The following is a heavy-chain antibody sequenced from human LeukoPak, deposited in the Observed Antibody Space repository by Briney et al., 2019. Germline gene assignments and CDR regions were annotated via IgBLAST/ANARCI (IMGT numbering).Heavy chain of an antibody. CDR2: ISSSSSTI. V-gene: IGHV3-48*02. D-gene: IGHD6-13*01. J-gene: IGHJ4*02. Sequence: GGSLRLSCAASGFTFSSYSMNGVRQAPGKGLEWASYISSSSSTIYYADSVKGRFTISRDNAKNSLYLQMNSLRDEDTAVYYCARGRIAAADYYFDYCGQGTLVTVSS. CDR1: GFTFSSYS. CDR3: ARGRIAAADYYFDY.